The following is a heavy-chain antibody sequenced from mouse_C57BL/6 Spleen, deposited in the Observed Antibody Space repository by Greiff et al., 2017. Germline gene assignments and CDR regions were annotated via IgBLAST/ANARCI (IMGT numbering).Heavy chain of an antibody. CDR2: IYPGSGST. V-gene: IGHV1-55*01. Sequence: QVHVKQPGAELVKPGASVKMSCKASGYTFTSYWITWVKQRPGQGLEWIGDIYPGSGSTNYNEKFKSKATLTVDTSSSTAYMQLSSLTSEVSAVYYCARGGTWYFDVWGTGTTVTVSS. D-gene: IGHD3-3*01. J-gene: IGHJ1*03. CDR1: GYTFTSYW. CDR3: ARGGTWYFDV.